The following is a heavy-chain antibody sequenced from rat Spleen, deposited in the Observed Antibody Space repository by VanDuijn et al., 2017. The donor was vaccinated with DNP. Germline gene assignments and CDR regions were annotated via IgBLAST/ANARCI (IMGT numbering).Heavy chain of an antibody. CDR2: ISTGGGT. J-gene: IGHJ4*01. CDR1: GFSLTSYG. D-gene: IGHD1-3*01. V-gene: IGHV2S12*01. Sequence: QVQLKESGPGLVQPSQTLSLTCTVSGFSLTSYGVSWVRQPPGKGLEWIAAISTGGGTYYTPALKSRLAIIKDTSKSQVFLKMSSLQTEDTATYYWASTLVNYGTYGYYAMDAWGQGTSVTVSS. CDR3: ASTLVNYGTYGYYAMDA.